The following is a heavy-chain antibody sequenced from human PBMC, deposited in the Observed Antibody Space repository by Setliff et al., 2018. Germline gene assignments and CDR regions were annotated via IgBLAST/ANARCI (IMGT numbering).Heavy chain of an antibody. J-gene: IGHJ4*02. D-gene: IGHD2-21*02. CDR2: IKSKTDGGTT. Sequence: GGSLRLSCAASAFTFSNAWMSWVRQAPGKGLEWVGRIKSKTDGGTTDYAAPVKGRFTISRDDSKNTLYLQMNSLETEDTAVYYCTTGSVCVGDCYSGRLNYWGQGTLVTVSS. CDR3: TTGSVCVGDCYSGRLNY. V-gene: IGHV3-15*01. CDR1: AFTFSNAW.